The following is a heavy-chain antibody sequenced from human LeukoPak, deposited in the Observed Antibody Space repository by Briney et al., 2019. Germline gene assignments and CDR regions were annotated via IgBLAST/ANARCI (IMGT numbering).Heavy chain of an antibody. CDR3: ARDPTTVTKGLDI. V-gene: IGHV4-59*11. Sequence: RSSETLSLTCTVSGDSFSSHYWSWVRQPPGRGLEWIGYVSYIGSTNYNPSLKSRVTISVDTSKNQFSLKLSSLTAADTAVYYCARDPTTVTKGLDIWGQGTMVTVSS. J-gene: IGHJ3*02. D-gene: IGHD4-17*01. CDR2: VSYIGST. CDR1: GDSFSSHY.